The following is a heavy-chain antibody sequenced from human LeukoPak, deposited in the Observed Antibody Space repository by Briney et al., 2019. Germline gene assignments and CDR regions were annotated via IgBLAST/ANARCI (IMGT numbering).Heavy chain of an antibody. V-gene: IGHV3-23*01. CDR2: ICGANNST. J-gene: IGHJ4*02. CDR1: EFNFTTYT. Sequence: GGSLRLSCVASEFNFTTYTMKWVRQAPGKGLEWVSSICGANNSTHYADSVKGRFTISRGNSRNTLYLQMDSLTAEDTAIYYCAKGLTGGSYSPDDYWGQGTLVTVSS. D-gene: IGHD2-8*02. CDR3: AKGLTGGSYSPDDY.